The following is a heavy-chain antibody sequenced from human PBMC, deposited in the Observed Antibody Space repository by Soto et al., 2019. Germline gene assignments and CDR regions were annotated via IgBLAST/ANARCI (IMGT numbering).Heavy chain of an antibody. CDR1: GYTFTSYA. D-gene: IGHD3-9*01. J-gene: IGHJ4*02. CDR2: INAGNGNT. Sequence: ASVKVSCKASGYTFTSYAMHWVRQAPGQRLEWMGWINAGNGNTKYSQKFQGRVTITRDTSASTAYMELGSLRSEDTAVYYCARDCFDCPPVYWGQGTLVTVSS. CDR3: ARDCFDCPPVY. V-gene: IGHV1-3*01.